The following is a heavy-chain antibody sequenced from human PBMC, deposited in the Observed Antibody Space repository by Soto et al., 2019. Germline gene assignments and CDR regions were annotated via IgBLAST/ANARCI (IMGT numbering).Heavy chain of an antibody. CDR1: GGSFNDYF. Sequence: SETLSLTCAVYGGSFNDYFWSWIRQPPGKGLEWIGEINHRGTTNYIPSLKRRVTVSVDTSKNQLSLKLISVTAADTAVYYCVVVGSGSSFDYWGQGTLVTVSS. CDR2: INHRGTT. D-gene: IGHD3-10*01. V-gene: IGHV4-34*01. J-gene: IGHJ4*02. CDR3: VVVGSGSSFDY.